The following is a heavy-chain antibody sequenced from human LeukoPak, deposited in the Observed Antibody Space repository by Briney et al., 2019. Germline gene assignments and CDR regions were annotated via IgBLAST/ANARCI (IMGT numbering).Heavy chain of an antibody. D-gene: IGHD3-3*01. Sequence: GGSLRLSCAASGFTVSSNYMSWVRQAPGKGLEWVSVIYSGGSTYYADSVKGRFTISRDNSKDTLYLQMNSLRAEDTAVYYCAKGYDFWSGNWDYWGQGTLVTVSS. CDR3: AKGYDFWSGNWDY. J-gene: IGHJ4*02. V-gene: IGHV3-53*01. CDR2: IYSGGST. CDR1: GFTVSSNY.